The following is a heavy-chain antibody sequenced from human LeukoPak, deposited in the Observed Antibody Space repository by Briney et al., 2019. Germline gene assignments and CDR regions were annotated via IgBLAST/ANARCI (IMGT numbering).Heavy chain of an antibody. CDR2: INQSGTT. CDR1: GGSFSGYY. V-gene: IGHV4-34*01. CDR3: ARGVDSSGYNTDFDY. D-gene: IGHD3-22*01. Sequence: SETLSLTCAVFGGSFSGYYWSWIRQPPGKGLEWIGEINQSGTTTYNPSLKSRVTMSVDTSKTQFSLRLSSPTAADTAVYYCARGVDSSGYNTDFDYWGQGTLVTVSS. J-gene: IGHJ4*02.